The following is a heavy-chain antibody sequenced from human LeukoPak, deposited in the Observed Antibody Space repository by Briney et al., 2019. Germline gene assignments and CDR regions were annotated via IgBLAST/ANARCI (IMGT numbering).Heavy chain of an antibody. Sequence: KPSETLSLTCTVSGGSISSSSYYWGWIRQPPGKGLEWIGSIYYSRSTYYNPSLKSRVTISVDTSKNQFSLKLSSVTAADTAVYYCAREGLDTAMSDYWGQGTLVTVSS. V-gene: IGHV4-39*07. CDR1: GGSISSSSYY. J-gene: IGHJ4*02. D-gene: IGHD5-18*01. CDR2: IYYSRST. CDR3: AREGLDTAMSDY.